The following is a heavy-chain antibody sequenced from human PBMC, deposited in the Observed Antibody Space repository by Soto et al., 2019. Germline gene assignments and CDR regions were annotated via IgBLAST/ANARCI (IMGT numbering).Heavy chain of an antibody. Sequence: EVQLVESGGGLVQPGRSLRLSCAASGFIFDDFGMHWVRQAPGKGLEWVSGVTWNSGNIDYADSVKGQFTTTRDNAKNSLYLQMNSLRGEDTALYYCAKDRYGSLEGGMDFWGQGPTVTVSS. D-gene: IGHD1-26*01. J-gene: IGHJ6*02. CDR3: AKDRYGSLEGGMDF. CDR1: GFIFDDFG. V-gene: IGHV3-9*01. CDR2: VTWNSGNI.